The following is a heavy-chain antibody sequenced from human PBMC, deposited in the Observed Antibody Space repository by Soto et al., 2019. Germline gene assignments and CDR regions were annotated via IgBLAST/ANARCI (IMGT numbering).Heavy chain of an antibody. D-gene: IGHD6-13*01. Sequence: PGGSLRLSCAASGFTVSSNYMSWVRQAPGKGLEWVSVIYSGGSTYYADSVKGRFTISRDNSKNTLYLQMNSLRAEDTAVYYCARDQGDSSSQGPNYYYYYGMDVWGQGTTVTVSS. CDR2: IYSGGST. J-gene: IGHJ6*02. V-gene: IGHV3-53*01. CDR3: ARDQGDSSSQGPNYYYYYGMDV. CDR1: GFTVSSNY.